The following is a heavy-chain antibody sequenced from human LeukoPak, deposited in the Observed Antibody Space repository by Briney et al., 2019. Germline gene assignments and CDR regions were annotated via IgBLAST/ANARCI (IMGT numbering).Heavy chain of an antibody. D-gene: IGHD6-19*01. V-gene: IGHV7-4-1*02. Sequence: ASVKVSCKASGYTFTSYAMNWVRQAPGRGLEWMGWINTNTGNPTYAQGFTGRFVFSLDTSVSTAYLQISSLKAEDTAVYYCAGFSSGWYFPFDYWGQGTLVTVSS. CDR2: INTNTGNP. CDR3: AGFSSGWYFPFDY. J-gene: IGHJ4*02. CDR1: GYTFTSYA.